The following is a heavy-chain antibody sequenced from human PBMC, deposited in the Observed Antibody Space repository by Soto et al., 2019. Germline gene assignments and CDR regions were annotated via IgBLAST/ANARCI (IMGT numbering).Heavy chain of an antibody. V-gene: IGHV3-30-3*01. Sequence: GGSLRLSCAASGFTFSSYAMHWVRQAPGKGLEWVSVISYDGSNKYYADSVKGRFTISRDNSKNTLYLQMNSLRAEDTAVYYCARDRSIAAGYPFHYWGQGTLVTVSS. CDR3: ARDRSIAAGYPFHY. J-gene: IGHJ4*02. CDR2: ISYDGSNK. CDR1: GFTFSSYA. D-gene: IGHD6-6*01.